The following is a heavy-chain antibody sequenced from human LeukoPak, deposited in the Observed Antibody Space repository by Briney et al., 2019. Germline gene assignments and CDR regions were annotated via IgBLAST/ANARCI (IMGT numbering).Heavy chain of an antibody. CDR1: GDSVSSITAA. Sequence: SQTLSLTCAISGDSVSSITAAWTWIRQSPSRGLEWLGRTYYRSKWYSDYAISLKSRITIKPDTSKNQFSLQLNSVTPEDTAMYYCAREGYDASDVWGQGTMVTV. CDR3: AREGYDASDV. J-gene: IGHJ3*01. V-gene: IGHV6-1*01. CDR2: TYYRSKWYS. D-gene: IGHD2-15*01.